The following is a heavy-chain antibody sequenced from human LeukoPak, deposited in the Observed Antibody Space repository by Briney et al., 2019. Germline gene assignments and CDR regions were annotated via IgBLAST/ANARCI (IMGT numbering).Heavy chain of an antibody. CDR1: GYTFTGYY. D-gene: IGHD5-12*01. Sequence: GASVKVSCKASGYTFTGYYMHWVRQAPGQGLEWMGWINPNSGGTNYAQKFQGRVTMTRDTSISTAYMELSRLRSDDTAVYYCARSDIVATITFGYWGQGTLVTVSS. V-gene: IGHV1-2*02. J-gene: IGHJ4*02. CDR3: ARSDIVATITFGY. CDR2: INPNSGGT.